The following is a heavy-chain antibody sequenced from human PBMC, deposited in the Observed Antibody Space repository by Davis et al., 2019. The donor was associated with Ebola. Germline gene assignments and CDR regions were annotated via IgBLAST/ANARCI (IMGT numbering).Heavy chain of an antibody. J-gene: IGHJ6*02. CDR2: ISGSGGST. V-gene: IGHV3-23*01. Sequence: GESLKISCAASGFTFSSYAMSWVRQAPGKGLEWVSAISGSGGSTYYADSVKGRFTISRDNAKNSQYLQMNRLRAEDTAVYYCARDSGDYRSLDYYGMDVWGQGTTVTVSS. CDR1: GFTFSSYA. CDR3: ARDSGDYRSLDYYGMDV. D-gene: IGHD4-17*01.